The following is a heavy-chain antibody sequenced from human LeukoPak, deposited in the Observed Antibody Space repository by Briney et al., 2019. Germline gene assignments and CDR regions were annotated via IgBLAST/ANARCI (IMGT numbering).Heavy chain of an antibody. CDR1: GFTFSSYA. J-gene: IGHJ4*02. D-gene: IGHD6-13*01. CDR3: AKDRVAAAPIPHDY. V-gene: IGHV3-23*01. Sequence: GGSLRLSCAASGFTFSSYAMSWFRLAPGKGLEWVSAISGSGGSTYYADSVKGRFTISRDNSKNTLYLQMNSLRAEDTAVYYCAKDRVAAAPIPHDYWGQGTLVTVSS. CDR2: ISGSGGST.